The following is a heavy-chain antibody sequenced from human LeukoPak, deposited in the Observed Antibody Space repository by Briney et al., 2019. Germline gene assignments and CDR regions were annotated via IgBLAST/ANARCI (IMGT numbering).Heavy chain of an antibody. D-gene: IGHD3-22*01. CDR2: ISYDGSNK. V-gene: IGHV3-30*03. CDR1: GFTFSSYG. J-gene: IGHJ3*02. Sequence: PGGSLRLSCAASGFTFSSYGMHWVRQAPGKGLEWVAVISYDGSNKYYADSVKGRFTISRDNSKNTLYLQMNSLRAEDTAVYYCARVSGYYYGAFDIWGQGTMVTVSS. CDR3: ARVSGYYYGAFDI.